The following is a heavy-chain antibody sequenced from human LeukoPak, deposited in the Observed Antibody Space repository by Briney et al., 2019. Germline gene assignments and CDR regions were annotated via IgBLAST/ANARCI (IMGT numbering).Heavy chain of an antibody. CDR2: IRNDGSIR. CDR3: ARRAGAYSHPYDY. Sequence: GGSLRLSCAASGFIFSSYGMHWVRQAPGKGLEWVAFIRNDGSIRHYADSVKGRFIISRDNSKNTLYLQMNSLRAEDTAVYYCARRAGAYSHPYDYWGQGTLVTVSS. CDR1: GFIFSSYG. V-gene: IGHV3-30*02. D-gene: IGHD4/OR15-4a*01. J-gene: IGHJ4*02.